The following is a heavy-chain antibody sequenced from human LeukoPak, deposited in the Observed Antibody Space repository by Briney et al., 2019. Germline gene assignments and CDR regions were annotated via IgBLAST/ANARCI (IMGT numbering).Heavy chain of an antibody. CDR1: GFTFSIYW. Sequence: GGSLRLSCAASGFTFSIYWMHWVRQAPGKGLGWVSRINSDGSSPSYADSVKGRFTISRDNAKNTLYLQMNSLRAEDTAVYYCASSVVVTARTGMDVWGQGTTVTVSS. V-gene: IGHV3-74*01. CDR3: ASSVVVTARTGMDV. J-gene: IGHJ6*02. CDR2: INSDGSSP. D-gene: IGHD2-21*02.